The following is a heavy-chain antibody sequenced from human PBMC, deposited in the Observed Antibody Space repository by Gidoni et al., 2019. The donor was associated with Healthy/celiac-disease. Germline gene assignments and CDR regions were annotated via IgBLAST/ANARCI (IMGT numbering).Heavy chain of an antibody. V-gene: IGHV3-43*02. Sequence: EVQLVESGGGVVQPGGSLRLSCAASGFTFDDYAMHWVRQAPGKGLEWVSLISGDGGSTYYADSVKGRFTISRDNSKNSLYLQMNSLRTEDTALYYCAKADHYDFWSGYYYYYYGMDVWGQGTTVTVSS. D-gene: IGHD3-3*01. CDR1: GFTFDDYA. J-gene: IGHJ6*02. CDR3: AKADHYDFWSGYYYYYYGMDV. CDR2: ISGDGGST.